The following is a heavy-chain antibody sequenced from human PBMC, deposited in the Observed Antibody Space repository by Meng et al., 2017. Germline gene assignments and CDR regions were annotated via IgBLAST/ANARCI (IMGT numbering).Heavy chain of an antibody. Sequence: ASVKVSCKASGYTFTGYYMHWVRQAPGQGLEWMGWINPNSGGTNYAQKFQGRVTMTRDTSISTAYMELSRLRSDDTAVYYCARGKKRITMIVVVITTDYYYYGMDVWGQGTTVTVSS. CDR3: ARGKKRITMIVVVITTDYYYYGMDV. CDR1: GYTFTGYY. D-gene: IGHD3-22*01. V-gene: IGHV1-2*02. J-gene: IGHJ6*02. CDR2: INPNSGGT.